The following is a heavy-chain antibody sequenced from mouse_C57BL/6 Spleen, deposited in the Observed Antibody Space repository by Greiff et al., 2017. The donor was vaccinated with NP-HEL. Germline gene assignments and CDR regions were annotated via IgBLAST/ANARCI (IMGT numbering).Heavy chain of an antibody. CDR2: IWGGGST. CDR3: AKQETAQGYSMDY. V-gene: IGHV2-9*01. J-gene: IGHJ4*01. D-gene: IGHD3-2*02. Sequence: QVQLQQSGPGLVAPSQSLSITCTVSGFSLTSYGVDWVRQPPGKGLEWLGVIWGGGSTTYNSALMSRLSISKDNSKCQVFLNMNNLQTDDTAMYYCAKQETAQGYSMDYWGQGTSVTVSS. CDR1: GFSLTSYG.